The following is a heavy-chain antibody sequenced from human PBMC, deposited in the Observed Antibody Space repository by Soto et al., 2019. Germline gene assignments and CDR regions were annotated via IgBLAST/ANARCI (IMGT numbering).Heavy chain of an antibody. CDR1: GYTFTSYA. D-gene: IGHD4-17*01. V-gene: IGHV1-3*01. J-gene: IGHJ5*02. CDR2: INAGNGNT. CDR3: ARDQKATTLRGGFVP. Sequence: QVQLVQSGAEVKKPGASVKVSCKASGYTFTSYAMHWVRQAPGQRLEWMGWINAGNGNTKYSQKFQGRVTITKDTSASTAYMELSSLRSEDTAVYYGARDQKATTLRGGFVPWGQGTLVTVSS.